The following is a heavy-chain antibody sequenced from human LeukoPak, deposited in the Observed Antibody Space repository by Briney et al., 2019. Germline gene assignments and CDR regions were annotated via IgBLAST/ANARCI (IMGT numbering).Heavy chain of an antibody. V-gene: IGHV3-9*01. J-gene: IGHJ6*02. D-gene: IGHD1-26*01. CDR1: GFTFDDYA. Sequence: QTGRSLRLPCAASGFTFDDYAMRWVRQAPGKGLEWVSGISWNSGSIGYADSVKGRFTISRDNAKNSLYLQMNSLRAEDTALYYCAKDRGVGAIYYYYYGMDVWGQGTTVTVSS. CDR2: ISWNSGSI. CDR3: AKDRGVGAIYYYYYGMDV.